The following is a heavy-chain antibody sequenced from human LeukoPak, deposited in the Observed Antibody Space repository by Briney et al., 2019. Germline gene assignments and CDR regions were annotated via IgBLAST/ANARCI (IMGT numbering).Heavy chain of an antibody. D-gene: IGHD5-24*01. J-gene: IGHJ4*02. V-gene: IGHV1-2*02. CDR2: INPNSGGT. CDR1: GYTFTGYY. CDR3: ARVEMATIWGKY. Sequence: ASVKVSCKASGYTFTGYYMHWVRQAPGQGLEWMGWINPNSGGTNYAQKFQGRVTMTRDTSISTAYMELSRLRSDDTAVYYCARVEMATIWGKYWGQGTLVTVSS.